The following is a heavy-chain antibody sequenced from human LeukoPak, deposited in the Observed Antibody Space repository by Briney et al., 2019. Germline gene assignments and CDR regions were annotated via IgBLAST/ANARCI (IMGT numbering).Heavy chain of an antibody. CDR3: AREINDYIWGSYRTNYFDY. CDR2: ISSSSSYI. V-gene: IGHV3-21*01. Sequence: GGSLRLSCAASGFTFSSYIMNWVRQAPGKGLEWVSSISSSSSYIYYADSVKGRFTISRDNAKNSLYLQMNSLRAEDTAVYYCAREINDYIWGSYRTNYFDYWGQGTMVTVSS. J-gene: IGHJ4*02. D-gene: IGHD3-16*02. CDR1: GFTFSSYI.